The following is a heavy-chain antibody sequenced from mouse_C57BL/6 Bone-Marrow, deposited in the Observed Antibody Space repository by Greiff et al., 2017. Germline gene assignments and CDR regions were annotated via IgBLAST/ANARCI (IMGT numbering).Heavy chain of an antibody. J-gene: IGHJ3*01. CDR3: ARPYDF. Sequence: EVKVVESGGDLVKPGGSLKLSCAASGFTFSSYGMSWVRQTPDKRLEWVATISSGGSYTYYPDSVKGRFTISRDNAKNTLYLQMSSLKSEDTALYYCARPYDFWCQGTLVTVSA. D-gene: IGHD2-4*01. V-gene: IGHV5-6*01. CDR1: GFTFSSYG. CDR2: ISSGGSYT.